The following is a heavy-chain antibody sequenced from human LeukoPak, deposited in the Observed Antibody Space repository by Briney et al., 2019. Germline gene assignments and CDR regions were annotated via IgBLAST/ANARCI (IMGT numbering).Heavy chain of an antibody. Sequence: GGSLRLSCAASGFTFSTYAMSWVRQAPGKRLEWVSGISGSGGTTYYADSVKGRFTISRDNSKNTLYLQMNSLRAEDTAVYYCAKRVYVGGGYNFDYWGQGTLATVSS. CDR2: ISGSGGTT. V-gene: IGHV3-23*01. CDR3: AKRVYVGGGYNFDY. CDR1: GFTFSTYA. J-gene: IGHJ4*02. D-gene: IGHD5-24*01.